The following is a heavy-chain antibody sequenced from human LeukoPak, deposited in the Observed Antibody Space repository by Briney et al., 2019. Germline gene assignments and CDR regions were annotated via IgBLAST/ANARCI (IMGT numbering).Heavy chain of an antibody. CDR3: AKDGWCSSTSCYGGFGY. J-gene: IGHJ4*02. D-gene: IGHD2-2*01. Sequence: GGSLRLSCAASGFTFSSYAMSWVRQAPGKGLEWVSAISGSGGSTYYADSVKGRFTISRDNSKNTLYLQMNRLRAEDTAVYYCAKDGWCSSTSCYGGFGYWGQGTLVTVSS. CDR1: GFTFSSYA. CDR2: ISGSGGST. V-gene: IGHV3-23*01.